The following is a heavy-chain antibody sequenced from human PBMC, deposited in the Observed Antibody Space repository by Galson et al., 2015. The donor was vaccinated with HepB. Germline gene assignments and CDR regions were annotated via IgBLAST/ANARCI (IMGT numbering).Heavy chain of an antibody. CDR2: INPSGGST. CDR3: ARGKNRYCSGGSCYGDHWFDP. J-gene: IGHJ5*02. D-gene: IGHD2-15*01. Sequence: SVKVSCKASGYTFTSYYMHWVRQAPGQGLEWMGIINPSGGSTSYAQKFQGRVTMTRDTSTSTVYMELSSLRSEDTAVYYCARGKNRYCSGGSCYGDHWFDPWGQGTLVTVSS. V-gene: IGHV1-46*01. CDR1: GYTFTSYY.